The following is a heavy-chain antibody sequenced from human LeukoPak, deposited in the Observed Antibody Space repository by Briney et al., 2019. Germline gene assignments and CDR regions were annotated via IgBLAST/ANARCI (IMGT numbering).Heavy chain of an antibody. CDR3: TARGYSYGPHDAFDI. J-gene: IGHJ3*02. D-gene: IGHD5-18*01. CDR1: GFTFSSYG. Sequence: GGSLRLSCAASGFTFSSYGMHWVRQAPGKGLEWVAVISYDGSNKYYADSVKGRFTISRDNSKNTPYLQMNSLRAEDTAVYYCTARGYSYGPHDAFDIWGQGTMVTVSS. CDR2: ISYDGSNK. V-gene: IGHV3-30*03.